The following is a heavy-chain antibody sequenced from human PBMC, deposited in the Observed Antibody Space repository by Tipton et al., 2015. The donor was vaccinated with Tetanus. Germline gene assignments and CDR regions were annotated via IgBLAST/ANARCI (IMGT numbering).Heavy chain of an antibody. CDR3: ARASKQQLGGCFDY. D-gene: IGHD6-13*01. V-gene: IGHV3-30-3*01. CDR1: GFTFSGYA. J-gene: IGHJ4*02. CDR2: ISYDGSNK. Sequence: SLRLSCAASGFTFSGYAMHWVRQAPGKGLEWVAVISYDGSNKYYADSVKGRFTISRDNSKNTLYLQMNGLRAEDTAVYFCARASKQQLGGCFDYWGQGTLVTVSS.